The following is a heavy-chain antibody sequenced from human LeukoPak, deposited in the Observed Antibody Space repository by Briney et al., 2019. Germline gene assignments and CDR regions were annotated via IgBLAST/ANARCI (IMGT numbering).Heavy chain of an antibody. CDR2: IRSKAYGGTT. J-gene: IGHJ6*02. CDR1: XFTFGDYS. V-gene: IGHV3-49*04. CDR3: TRFISYYYGMDV. Sequence: QPGRSLRLSCTASXFTFGDYSITWVRQAPGKGLEWVAFIRSKAYGGTTEYAASVKGRFTISRDDSKSIAYLQMNSLKTEDTAVYYCTRFISYYYGMDVWGQGATVTVSS. D-gene: IGHD3-10*01.